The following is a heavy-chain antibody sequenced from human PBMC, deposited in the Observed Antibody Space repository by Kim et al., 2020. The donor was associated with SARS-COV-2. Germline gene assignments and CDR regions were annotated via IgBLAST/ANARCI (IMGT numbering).Heavy chain of an antibody. D-gene: IGHD6-19*01. Sequence: SAKGRFTKSRDNSKNTLYLQMNSLRAEDTAVYYCAKDIGSGIAVAGTDYWGQGTLVTVSS. J-gene: IGHJ4*02. CDR3: AKDIGSGIAVAGTDY. V-gene: IGHV3-30*02.